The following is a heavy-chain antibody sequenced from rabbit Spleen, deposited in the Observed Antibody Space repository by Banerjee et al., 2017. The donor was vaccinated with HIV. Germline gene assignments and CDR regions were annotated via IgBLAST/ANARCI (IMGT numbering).Heavy chain of an antibody. CDR3: AREKAGNYGYDL. CDR1: GFSFIISDW. Sequence: QSLVESGGDLVNPGASLPLPCTASGFSFIISDWFYWVRRAPGKGMVWIGCIDPIFSSTYCASRAKGRFTNSKTTSTTVTLQRTRLTDADTATYVCAREKAGNYGYDLWGQGTLVTVS. CDR2: IDPIFSST. D-gene: IGHD6-1*01. J-gene: IGHJ3*01. V-gene: IGHV1S40*01.